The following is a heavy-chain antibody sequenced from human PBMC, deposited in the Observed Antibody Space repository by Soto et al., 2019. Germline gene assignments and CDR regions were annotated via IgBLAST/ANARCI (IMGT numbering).Heavy chain of an antibody. J-gene: IGHJ6*02. D-gene: IGHD4-4*01. CDR2: MSGSGSGT. CDR3: VRQAKLTTVTANVGYYYGLDF. V-gene: IGHV3-23*01. CDR1: GFRFSTYD. Sequence: DVQLLESGGGLVQPGGSLRLSCAASGFRFSTYDMSWVRQAPGKGLEWVSVMSGSGSGTYYADSVKGRFTISRDNSKNTLYPQMNSLRAEDTAVYYCVRQAKLTTVTANVGYYYGLDFWGQGTTVTVSS.